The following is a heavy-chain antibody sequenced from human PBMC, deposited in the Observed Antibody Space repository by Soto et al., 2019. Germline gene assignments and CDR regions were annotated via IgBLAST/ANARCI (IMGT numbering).Heavy chain of an antibody. CDR3: ARARLLWFGESTPLYYYGMDV. CDR1: GGTFSSYA. J-gene: IGHJ6*02. Sequence: ASVKVSCKASGGTFSSYAISWVRQAPGQGLEWMGGIIPIFGTANYAQKFQGRVTITADESTSTAYMELSSLRSEDTAVYYCARARLLWFGESTPLYYYGMDVWGQGTTVTVSS. D-gene: IGHD3-10*01. V-gene: IGHV1-69*13. CDR2: IIPIFGTA.